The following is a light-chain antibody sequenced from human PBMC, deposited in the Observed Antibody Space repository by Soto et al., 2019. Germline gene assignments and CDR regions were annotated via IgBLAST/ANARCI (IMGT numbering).Light chain of an antibody. CDR3: QQSYSTPIT. J-gene: IGKJ5*01. Sequence: DIQMTQSPSTLSASVGDRVTITFRASQTISSWLAWYQQKPGKAPKLLIHDVSSLESGVPSRFSGSGSGTEFTLTISSLQPDDFATYYCQQSYSTPITFGQGTRLQTK. V-gene: IGKV1-5*01. CDR1: QTISSW. CDR2: DVS.